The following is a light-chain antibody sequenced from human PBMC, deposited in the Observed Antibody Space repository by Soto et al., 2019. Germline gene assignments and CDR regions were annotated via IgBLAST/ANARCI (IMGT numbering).Light chain of an antibody. CDR2: TAF. CDR1: QSVTSNY. V-gene: IGKV3-20*01. Sequence: EVVLTQSPGTVSLSPGARATLSCRASQSVTSNYTAWYQQQAGQPPRLLIYTAFSRVTGMPDRFSGSGSGTDFPLSISSLESEDFAVYYCQQYRSSVRWTLGQGTKVEIK. J-gene: IGKJ1*01. CDR3: QQYRSSVRWT.